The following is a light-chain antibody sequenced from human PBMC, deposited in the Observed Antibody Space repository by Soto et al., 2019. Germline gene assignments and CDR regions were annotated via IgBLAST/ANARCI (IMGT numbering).Light chain of an antibody. CDR3: QQYDSSPLT. CDR2: GAS. Sequence: EIVLTQSPGTLSLSPGERATLSCRASQSVSSSYLAWYQQKPGQAPRLLIYGASSRATGIPDRFSGSGSGTDVTLTNSRLEPEDFAVYYCQQYDSSPLTFGGGTKVELK. J-gene: IGKJ4*01. CDR1: QSVSSSY. V-gene: IGKV3-20*01.